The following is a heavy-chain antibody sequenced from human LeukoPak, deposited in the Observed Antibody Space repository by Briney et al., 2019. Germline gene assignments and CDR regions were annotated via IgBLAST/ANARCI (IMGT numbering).Heavy chain of an antibody. CDR3: ARDYSGSSLHDAFDI. CDR2: INHSGST. Sequence: SETLSLTCAVYGGSFSGYYWSWIRQPPGKGLEWIGEINHSGSTNYNPSLKSRVTISVDTSKNQFSLKLSSVTAADTAVYYCARDYSGSSLHDAFDIWGQGTMVTVSS. D-gene: IGHD1-26*01. J-gene: IGHJ3*02. V-gene: IGHV4-34*01. CDR1: GGSFSGYY.